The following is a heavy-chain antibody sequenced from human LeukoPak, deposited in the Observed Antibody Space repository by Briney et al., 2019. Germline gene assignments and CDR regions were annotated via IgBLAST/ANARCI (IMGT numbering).Heavy chain of an antibody. J-gene: IGHJ4*02. CDR3: ARESLVGAFDY. CDR2: ISYDGRNK. Sequence: PGGSLRLSCATSGFTFSNYAMHCVRQAPGKGLEWVALISYDGRNKYYADSVKGRLTISRDNSKNTLYLQMNSLRAEDTAVYYCARESLVGAFDYWGQGTLVTVSS. CDR1: GFTFSNYA. D-gene: IGHD1-26*01. V-gene: IGHV3-30*04.